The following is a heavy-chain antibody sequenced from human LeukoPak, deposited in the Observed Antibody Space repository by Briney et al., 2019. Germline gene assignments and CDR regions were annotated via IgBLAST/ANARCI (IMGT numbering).Heavy chain of an antibody. CDR3: AQLSRSPSCSMTTLITFDN. CDR2: IYWNDDK. J-gene: IGHJ4*02. D-gene: IGHD3-16*01. Sequence: SGPGLVNPTQTLTLTCTTSGFSLSSTALGVGWIRQPPGKALEWLALIYWNDDKRYSPSLKSRLTITKDTSKNQVVLTMTNMDPVDTATYYCAQLSRSPSCSMTTLITFDNWGQGTLVTVSS. CDR1: GFSLSSTALG. V-gene: IGHV2-5*01.